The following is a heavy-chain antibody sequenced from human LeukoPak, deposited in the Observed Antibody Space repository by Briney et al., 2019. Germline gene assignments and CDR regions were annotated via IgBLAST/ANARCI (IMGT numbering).Heavy chain of an antibody. CDR1: GFTFSSYE. Sequence: GGSLRLSCAASGFTFSSYEMNWVRQAPGKGLEWVSYISSSGSTIYYADSVKGRYTISRDNAKNSLYLQMNSLRAEDTAVYYCARDLYYDSSGYFPNYWGQGTLVTVSS. J-gene: IGHJ4*02. CDR3: ARDLYYDSSGYFPNY. D-gene: IGHD3-22*01. CDR2: ISSSGSTI. V-gene: IGHV3-48*03.